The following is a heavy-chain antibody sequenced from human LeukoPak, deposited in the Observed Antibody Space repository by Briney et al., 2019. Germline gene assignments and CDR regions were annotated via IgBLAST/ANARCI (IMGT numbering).Heavy chain of an antibody. Sequence: GASVKVSCKASGYTFPSYGIRWVRQAPGQGLEWMGWISAYNGNTNYAQKLQSRVTMTTDTSTSTAYMELRSLRSDDTAVYYCARDCGQEARGYSGYDGGEYFDYWGQGTLVTVSS. CDR2: ISAYNGNT. J-gene: IGHJ4*02. D-gene: IGHD5-12*01. V-gene: IGHV1-18*01. CDR1: GYTFPSYG. CDR3: ARDCGQEARGYSGYDGGEYFDY.